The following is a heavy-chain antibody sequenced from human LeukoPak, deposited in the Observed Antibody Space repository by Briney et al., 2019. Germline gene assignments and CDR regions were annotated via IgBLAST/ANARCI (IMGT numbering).Heavy chain of an antibody. J-gene: IGHJ4*02. Sequence: PGGSLRLSCAASGFTFSSYSMNWVRQAPGKGLEWVSYISSSSSTIYYADSVKGRFTISRDNAKNSLYLQMNSLRAEDTAVYYCARGVDDIAVAGHFDYWGQGTLVTVSS. CDR1: GFTFSSYS. CDR3: ARGVDDIAVAGHFDY. CDR2: ISSSSSTI. V-gene: IGHV3-48*01. D-gene: IGHD6-19*01.